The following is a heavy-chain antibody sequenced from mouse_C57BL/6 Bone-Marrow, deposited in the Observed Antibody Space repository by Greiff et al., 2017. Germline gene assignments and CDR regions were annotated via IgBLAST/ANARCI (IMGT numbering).Heavy chain of an antibody. J-gene: IGHJ2*01. D-gene: IGHD1-1*01. V-gene: IGHV14-4*01. CDR3: TTGSYYYGSSYDYFDY. CDR1: GFNIKDDY. CDR2: IDPENGDT. Sequence: VQLQQSGAELVRPGASVKLSCTASGFNIKDDYMHWVKQRPEQGLEWIGWIDPENGDTEYASKFQGKATITADTSSNTAYLQLSSLTSEDTAVYDCTTGSYYYGSSYDYFDYWGQGTTLTVSS.